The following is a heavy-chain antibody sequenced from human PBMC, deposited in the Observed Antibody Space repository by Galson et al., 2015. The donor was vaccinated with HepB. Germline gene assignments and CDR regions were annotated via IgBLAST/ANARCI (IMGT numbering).Heavy chain of an antibody. Sequence: SLRLSCAASGFTFSSYAMHWVRQAPGKGLEWVAGMSYDGNYKHYADSVKGRFTISRDNSKNTLYLQMNSLRPNDTAMYYCVKDLGVGAVADRFTSWGQGTLVTVSS. V-gene: IGHV3-30*04. CDR1: GFTFSSYA. D-gene: IGHD6-19*01. CDR3: VKDLGVGAVADRFTS. CDR2: MSYDGNYK. J-gene: IGHJ5*02.